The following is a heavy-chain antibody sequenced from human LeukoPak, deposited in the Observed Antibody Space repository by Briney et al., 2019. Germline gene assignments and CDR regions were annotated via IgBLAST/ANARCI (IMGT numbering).Heavy chain of an antibody. CDR3: AQVCGY. Sequence: SETLSLTCAVSGASIAISNWWTWVRPPPEKGLEWIGEISHSGSTAYNPSLKSRVTVSIDKSKNQLSLILTSVTAADTAMYYCAQVCGYWGQGTLVTVSS. J-gene: IGHJ4*02. CDR2: ISHSGST. D-gene: IGHD3-16*01. V-gene: IGHV4-4*02. CDR1: GASIAISNW.